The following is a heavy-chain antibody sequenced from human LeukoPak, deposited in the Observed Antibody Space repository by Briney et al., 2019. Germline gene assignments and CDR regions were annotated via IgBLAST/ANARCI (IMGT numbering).Heavy chain of an antibody. CDR1: GYTFTSYY. V-gene: IGHV1-46*01. J-gene: IGHJ3*02. Sequence: ASVKVSCKASGYTFTSYYMHWVRQAPGQGLEWVGIINPSGGSTSYAQKFQGRVTMTRDTSTSTVYMELSSLRSEDTAVYYCARDREIPPGIAAAADAFDIWGQGTMVTVSS. D-gene: IGHD6-13*01. CDR2: INPSGGST. CDR3: ARDREIPPGIAAAADAFDI.